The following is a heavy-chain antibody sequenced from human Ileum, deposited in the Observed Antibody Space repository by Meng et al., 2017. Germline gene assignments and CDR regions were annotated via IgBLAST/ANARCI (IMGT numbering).Heavy chain of an antibody. D-gene: IGHD2-15*01. J-gene: IGHJ4*02. CDR2: IHTDTGNP. V-gene: IGHV7-4-1*02. CDR1: GYTFKNYA. Sequence: QVQLVQSGSELKEPGASVKVSCKASGYTFKNYAVTWVRQAPGQGLEWMGWIHTDTGNPTYDQGFTGRLVFSLDTSVNTACLQISGLKAEDTAVYYCARPGGYCSDLDCYPAEWGQGTLVTVSS. CDR3: ARPGGYCSDLDCYPAE.